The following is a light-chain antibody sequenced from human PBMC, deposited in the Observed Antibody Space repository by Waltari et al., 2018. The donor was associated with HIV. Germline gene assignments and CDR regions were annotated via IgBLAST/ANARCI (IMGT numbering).Light chain of an antibody. CDR3: CSYGGDDTLV. Sequence: QSALTQPASVSGYLGQSITISCTGASTHVGSYSLVSWYQNRPGQAPTLISYDESKRPLGISSCFSGSKSGNTASLTISGLQSEDEADYYCCSYGGDDTLVFGGGTKVTAL. CDR2: DES. V-gene: IGLV2-23*01. J-gene: IGLJ3*02. CDR1: STHVGSYSL.